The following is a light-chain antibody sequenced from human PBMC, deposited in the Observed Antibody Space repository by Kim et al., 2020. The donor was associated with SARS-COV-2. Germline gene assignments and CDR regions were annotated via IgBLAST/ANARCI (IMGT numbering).Light chain of an antibody. Sequence: DIEMTQSPSSLSASEGDRVTITCRASQDISNYLAWYQQKPGKVPKLLIYAASTLQSGVPSRFSGSGSGTDFTLTISSLQPEDVATYYCQNYNSAPLTFGGGTKVDIK. CDR2: AAS. J-gene: IGKJ4*01. CDR3: QNYNSAPLT. CDR1: QDISNY. V-gene: IGKV1-27*01.